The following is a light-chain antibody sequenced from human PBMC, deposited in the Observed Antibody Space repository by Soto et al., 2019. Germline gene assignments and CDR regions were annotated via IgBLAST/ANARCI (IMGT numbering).Light chain of an antibody. CDR2: GTS. J-gene: IGKJ5*01. Sequence: DIQMTQSPSFLSASVGDRVTISCRASQAINTYLNWYQQKPGKAPKLLIYGTSDLQNGVPSRFSGGGSGTDFTLTISSLQPEDSATYYCQQSYSTLLITFGLGTRLEV. CDR1: QAINTY. CDR3: QQSYSTLLIT. V-gene: IGKV1-39*01.